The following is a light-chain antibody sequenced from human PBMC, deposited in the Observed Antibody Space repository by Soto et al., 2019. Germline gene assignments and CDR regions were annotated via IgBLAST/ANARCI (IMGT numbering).Light chain of an antibody. CDR2: ATS. V-gene: IGKV3D-11*02. Sequence: EIVLTQSPGTLSLSPGERATLPCRASQSVDSTYLAWYQQKPDPSPRLLIYATSNRATGIPARFNGVGAGTDFTLTISSLEPEDFAVYYCQHRSTWITFGQGTRVEIK. CDR3: QHRSTWIT. CDR1: QSVDSTY. J-gene: IGKJ5*01.